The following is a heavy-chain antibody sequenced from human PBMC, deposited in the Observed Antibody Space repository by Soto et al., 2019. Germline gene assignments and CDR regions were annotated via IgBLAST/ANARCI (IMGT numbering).Heavy chain of an antibody. CDR3: ARVLSRFLEWLPMDV. CDR2: ISYDGSNK. J-gene: IGHJ6*02. D-gene: IGHD3-3*01. CDR1: GFTFSSYA. Sequence: GGSLRLSCAASGFTFSSYAMHWVRQAPGKGLEWVAVISYDGSNKYYADSVKGRFTISRDNSKNTLYLQMNSLRAEDTAVYYCARVLSRFLEWLPMDVWGQGTTVTVSS. V-gene: IGHV3-30-3*01.